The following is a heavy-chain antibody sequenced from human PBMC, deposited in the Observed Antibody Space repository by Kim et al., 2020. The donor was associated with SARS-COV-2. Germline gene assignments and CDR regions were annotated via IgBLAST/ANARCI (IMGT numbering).Heavy chain of an antibody. CDR1: GFSLTNNRVA. J-gene: IGHJ5*02. CDR2: IYGDDDN. CDR3: AHRRQPWDGDWFDT. V-gene: IGHV2-5*02. D-gene: IGHD1-1*01. Sequence: SGPTLVNPTQTLTLTCTFSGFSLTNNRVAVGWIRQPPGKALEWLAIIYGDDDNHYSPSLQSRLTITKDISKNQVFLIMTNMDRVDTGTYFCAHRRQPWDGDWFDTWGQGTLVTVYS.